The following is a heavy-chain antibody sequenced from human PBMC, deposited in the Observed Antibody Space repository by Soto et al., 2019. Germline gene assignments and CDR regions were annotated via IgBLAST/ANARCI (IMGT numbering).Heavy chain of an antibody. D-gene: IGHD5-12*01. CDR2: IWYDGSNK. CDR3: ARTVHSGYDSFFDY. CDR1: GFTFSSYG. Sequence: GGSLRLSCAASGFTFSSYGMHWVRQAPGKGLEWVAVIWYDGSNKYYADSVKGRFTISRDNSKNTLYLQMNSLRAEDTAVYYCARTVHSGYDSFFDYWGQGTLVTVS. V-gene: IGHV3-33*01. J-gene: IGHJ4*02.